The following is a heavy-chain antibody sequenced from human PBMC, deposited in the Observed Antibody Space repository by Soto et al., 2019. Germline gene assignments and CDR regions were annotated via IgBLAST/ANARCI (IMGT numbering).Heavy chain of an antibody. Sequence: QVQLQESGPGLVKPSETLSLTCTVSGGSVSSGSYYWSWIRQPPGKGLEWIGYIYFSGSTNYNPSLKSRVTLAIDMANNQFSLNLSSVTAADTAVYYCARERLRPASVTYYYYAMDVWGRGTTVTVSS. CDR3: ARERLRPASVTYYYYAMDV. CDR2: IYFSGST. D-gene: IGHD6-13*01. J-gene: IGHJ6*02. CDR1: GGSVSSGSYY. V-gene: IGHV4-61*01.